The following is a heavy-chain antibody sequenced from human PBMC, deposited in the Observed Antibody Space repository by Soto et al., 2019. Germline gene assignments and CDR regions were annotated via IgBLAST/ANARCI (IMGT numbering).Heavy chain of an antibody. Sequence: GGSLRLSCAASGFTFSSYSMNWVRQAPGKGLEWVSYISSSSSTIYYADSVKGRFTISRDNAKNSLYLQMNSLRAEDTAVYYCARDVKSEPDYSNYWGYYYYYYMDVWGKGTTVTVSS. D-gene: IGHD4-4*01. CDR3: ARDVKSEPDYSNYWGYYYYYYMDV. V-gene: IGHV3-48*01. CDR2: ISSSSSTI. CDR1: GFTFSSYS. J-gene: IGHJ6*03.